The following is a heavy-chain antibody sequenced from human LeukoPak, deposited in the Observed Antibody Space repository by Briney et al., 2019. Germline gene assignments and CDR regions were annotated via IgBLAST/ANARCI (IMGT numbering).Heavy chain of an antibody. CDR2: ISGSGGST. CDR3: SNHQFHILAGYYDF. CDR1: GFTFSSYA. Sequence: GGSLRLSCAASGFTFSSYAMSWVRQAPGKGLEWVSAISGSGGSTYYADSVKGRFTISRDNSKNTLYLQMNSLRAEDTAVYYCSNHQFHILAGYYDFWGQGTLVIVSS. D-gene: IGHD3-9*01. J-gene: IGHJ4*02. V-gene: IGHV3-23*01.